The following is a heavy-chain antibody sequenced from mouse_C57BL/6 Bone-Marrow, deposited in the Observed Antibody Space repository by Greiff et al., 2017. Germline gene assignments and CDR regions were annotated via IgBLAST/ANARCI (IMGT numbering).Heavy chain of an antibody. CDR1: GFNIKDYY. CDR2: IDPEDGET. CDR3: ARGSGHYFDY. J-gene: IGHJ2*01. V-gene: IGHV14-2*01. Sequence: VQLQPSGAELVKPGASVKLSCPASGFNIKDYYMHWVKQRTEQGLEWIGRIDPEDGETKYAPKFPGKATITADTASNTAYLQLSSLTSEDTAVYDCARGSGHYFDYGGQGTTLTVSS.